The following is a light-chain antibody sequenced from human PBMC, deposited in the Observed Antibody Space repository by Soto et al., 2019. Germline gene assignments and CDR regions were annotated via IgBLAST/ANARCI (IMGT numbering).Light chain of an antibody. CDR1: ENINQN. CDR2: GAD. J-gene: IGKJ4*01. CDR3: KQYNTWPLT. V-gene: IGKV3-15*01. Sequence: ETVMTQSPATLSVSPGEGATLSCRATENINQNLAWYQQKPGQAHRLLIHGADYRATGIQDRFSGRGSGTEFTLAIRRLQSEEFAVYYCKQYNTWPLTVGGGPKVDIK.